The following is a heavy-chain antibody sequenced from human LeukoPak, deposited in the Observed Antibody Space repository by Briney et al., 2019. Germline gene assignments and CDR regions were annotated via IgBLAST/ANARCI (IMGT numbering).Heavy chain of an antibody. CDR2: IIPILSRA. J-gene: IGHJ6*03. V-gene: IGHV1-69*08. CDR1: GGTFSSYT. CDR3: ARVPCSSTSCYRYYYYMDV. Sequence: SVNVSFTSSGGTFSSYTISWVRQAPGQGLEWMGMIIPILSRANYAQKFQGRVTITADKYTSTAYMELSSRRSEDTAVYYCARVPCSSTSCYRYYYYMDVWGKGTTVTVSS. D-gene: IGHD2-2*01.